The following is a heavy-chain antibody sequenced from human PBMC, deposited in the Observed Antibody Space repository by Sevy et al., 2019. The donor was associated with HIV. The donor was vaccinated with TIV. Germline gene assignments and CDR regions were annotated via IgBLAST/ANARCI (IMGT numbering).Heavy chain of an antibody. J-gene: IGHJ6*03. CDR3: ARVLRPVDYYYYYKDV. CDR1: GGTFSSYA. D-gene: IGHD1-26*01. Sequence: ASVKVSCKASGGTFSSYAISWVRQAPGQGLEWMGGIIPIFGTANYAQKFQGRVTITADKSTSTAYMELRSLRSEDTAVYYCARVLRPVDYYYYYKDVWGKGTTVTVSS. V-gene: IGHV1-69*06. CDR2: IIPIFGTA.